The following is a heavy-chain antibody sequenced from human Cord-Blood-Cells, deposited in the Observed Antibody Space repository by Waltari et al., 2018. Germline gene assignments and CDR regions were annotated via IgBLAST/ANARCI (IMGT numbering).Heavy chain of an antibody. CDR2: INHSGST. Sequence: QVQLQQWGEGLLKPSETLSLTCAAYGGSFRGFYWGWIRQPPGKGLEWIGEINHSGSTNYNPSLKSRVTISVDTSKNQFSLKLSSVTAADTAVYYCARLPISGSYDYWGQGTLVTVSS. CDR1: GGSFRGFY. CDR3: ARLPISGSYDY. D-gene: IGHD1-26*01. V-gene: IGHV4-34*01. J-gene: IGHJ4*02.